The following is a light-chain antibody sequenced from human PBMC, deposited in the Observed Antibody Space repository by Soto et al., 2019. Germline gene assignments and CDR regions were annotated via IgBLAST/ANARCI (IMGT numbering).Light chain of an antibody. Sequence: EIVLTQSPGTLSLSPGERVTLSCRASQSVSSSFLAWYQQKPGQAPRLLIYDASSRATGIPDRFSGSGSGTDFPLTISRLEPADFAVYYCQQYGSSPRTFGQGTRLEIK. V-gene: IGKV3-20*01. J-gene: IGKJ5*01. CDR3: QQYGSSPRT. CDR1: QSVSSSF. CDR2: DAS.